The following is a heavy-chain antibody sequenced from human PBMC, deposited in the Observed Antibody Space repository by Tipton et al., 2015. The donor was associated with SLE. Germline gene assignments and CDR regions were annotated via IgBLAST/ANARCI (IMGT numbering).Heavy chain of an antibody. CDR3: ATGPLRDAFDI. Sequence: TLSLTCTVSGGSISSSGYYWSWIRQHPGTGLEWIGYIYHSGSTYYNPSLKSRVTISVDTSNNPFSLKLISVTAADTAMYYCATGPLRDAFDIWGQGTMVTVSS. CDR2: IYHSGST. CDR1: GGSISSSGYY. V-gene: IGHV4-31*03. J-gene: IGHJ3*02.